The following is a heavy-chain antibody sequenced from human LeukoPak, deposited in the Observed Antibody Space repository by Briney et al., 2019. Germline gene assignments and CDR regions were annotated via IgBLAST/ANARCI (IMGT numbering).Heavy chain of an antibody. V-gene: IGHV1-69*04. CDR2: IIPILGIA. D-gene: IGHD3-22*01. J-gene: IGHJ3*02. CDR1: GGTFSSYA. CDR3: ARAHSYYYDSSGYAFDI. Sequence: SVKVSCKASGGTFSSYAISWVRQAPGQGLEWMGRIIPILGIANYAQKFQGRVTITADKSTSTAYMELSSLRSEDTAVYYCARAHSYYYDSSGYAFDIWGQGTMDTVSS.